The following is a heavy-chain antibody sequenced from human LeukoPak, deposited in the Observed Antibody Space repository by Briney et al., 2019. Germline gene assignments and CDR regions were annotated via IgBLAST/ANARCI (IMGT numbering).Heavy chain of an antibody. CDR2: IYYSGST. V-gene: IGHV4-59*01. CDR1: GGSISSYY. Sequence: SETLSLTCTVSGGSISSYYWSWIRQPPGKGLEWIGYIYYSGSTNYNPSLKSRVTISVDTSKNQFSLKLSSVTAADTAVYYCARVYGSGSDWGQGTLVTVSS. J-gene: IGHJ4*02. CDR3: ARVYGSGSD. D-gene: IGHD3-10*01.